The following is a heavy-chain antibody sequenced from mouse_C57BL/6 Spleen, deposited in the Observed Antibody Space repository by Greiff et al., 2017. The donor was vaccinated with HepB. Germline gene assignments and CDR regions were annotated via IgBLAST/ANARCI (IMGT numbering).Heavy chain of an antibody. D-gene: IGHD1-1*01. CDR2: IDPETGGT. CDR3: TRGPVVVDY. CDR1: GYTFTDYE. Sequence: VKLMESGAELVRPGASVTLSCKASGYTFTDYEMHWVKQTPVHGLEWIGAIDPETGGTAYNQKFKGKAILTADKSSSTAYMELRSLTSEDSAVYYCTRGPVVVDYWGQGTSVTVSS. V-gene: IGHV1-15*01. J-gene: IGHJ4*01.